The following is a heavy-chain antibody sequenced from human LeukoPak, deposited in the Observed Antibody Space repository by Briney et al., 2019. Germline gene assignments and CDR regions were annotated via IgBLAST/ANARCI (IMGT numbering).Heavy chain of an antibody. CDR2: TYYSGST. D-gene: IGHD3-10*01. Sequence: PSETLSLTCTVSGGSISSYYWSWIRQPPGKGLEWIGYTYYSGSTNYNPSLKSRVTISVDTSKNQFSLKLSSVTAADTAVYYCARDLLITMVRGVISNWFDPWGQGTLVTVSS. CDR1: GGSISSYY. V-gene: IGHV4-59*12. CDR3: ARDLLITMVRGVISNWFDP. J-gene: IGHJ5*02.